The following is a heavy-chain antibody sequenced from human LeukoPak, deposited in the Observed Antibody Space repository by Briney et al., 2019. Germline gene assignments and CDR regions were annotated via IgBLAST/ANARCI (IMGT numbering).Heavy chain of an antibody. D-gene: IGHD1-26*01. Sequence: GGSLRLSCAASGFTFSAYSINWVRQALGKGLEWISHISSGGDTTYYADSVKGRFTISRDNGKNSLYLQMNSLRPEDTAVYYCAKDSGSYQPDDYWGQGTLVTVSS. J-gene: IGHJ4*02. CDR2: ISSGGDTT. V-gene: IGHV3-48*01. CDR1: GFTFSAYS. CDR3: AKDSGSYQPDDY.